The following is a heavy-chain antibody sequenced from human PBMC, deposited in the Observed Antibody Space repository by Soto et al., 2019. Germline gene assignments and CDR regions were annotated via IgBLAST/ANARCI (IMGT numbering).Heavy chain of an antibody. CDR3: AKRLTSGDEGF. Sequence: PGGSLRLSCAASGITFSDFAMLWVRQAPGQGPECVSAISAGGVATYYADSVMGRFTISRDNSRNTLYLQMNSLRGEDTAVYYCAKRLTSGDEGFWGRGTLVTVSS. J-gene: IGHJ4*02. D-gene: IGHD2-21*02. CDR1: GITFSDFA. CDR2: ISAGGVAT. V-gene: IGHV3-23*01.